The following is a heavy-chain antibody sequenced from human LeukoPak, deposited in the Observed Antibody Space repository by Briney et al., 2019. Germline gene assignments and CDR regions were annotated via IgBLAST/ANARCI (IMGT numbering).Heavy chain of an antibody. V-gene: IGHV3-74*01. D-gene: IGHD2-2*01. Sequence: PGGSLRLSCAASGFTINNYWMHWVRQAPGKGLVGVSRINSDGRRPDYADSVKGRFTISRDNAKHTMYPQMNSLRPEDTAVSYCASEVAVVQATMGVYYYYYMDVWGGGTTVTVSS. CDR3: ASEVAVVQATMGVYYYYYMDV. J-gene: IGHJ6*03. CDR1: GFTINNYW. CDR2: INSDGRRP.